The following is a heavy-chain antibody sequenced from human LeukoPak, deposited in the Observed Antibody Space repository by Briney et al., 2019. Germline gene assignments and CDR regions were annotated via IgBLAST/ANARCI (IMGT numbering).Heavy chain of an antibody. D-gene: IGHD5-18*01. CDR1: RFTFSSYE. Sequence: GGSLRLSCAASRFTFSSYEMNWVRQAPGKGLEWVSAISGSGGGTYYADSVKGRFTISRDNSKNTLYVQMNSLRAADTAVYYCAKAAGRGYNYGDYYDYWGQGTLVTVSS. CDR2: ISGSGGGT. CDR3: AKAAGRGYNYGDYYDY. V-gene: IGHV3-23*01. J-gene: IGHJ4*02.